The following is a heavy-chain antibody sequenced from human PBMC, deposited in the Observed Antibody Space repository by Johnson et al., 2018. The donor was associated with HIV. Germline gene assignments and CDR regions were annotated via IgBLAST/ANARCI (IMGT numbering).Heavy chain of an antibody. J-gene: IGHJ3*02. V-gene: IGHV3-33*03. D-gene: IGHD3-9*01. CDR1: GFTFSSYG. CDR2: IWYDGSNK. Sequence: QVQLVESGGGVVQPGRSLRLSCAASGFTFSSYGMHWVRQAPGKGLEWVAVIWYDGSNKYYADSVKGRFTISRDNAKNSLYLQMNSLRAEDTALYYCAVSVLTGRRPDDAFDIWGQGTMVTVSS. CDR3: AVSVLTGRRPDDAFDI.